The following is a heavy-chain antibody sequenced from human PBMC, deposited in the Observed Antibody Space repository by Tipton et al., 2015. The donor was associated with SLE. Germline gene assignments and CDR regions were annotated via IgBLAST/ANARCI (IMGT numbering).Heavy chain of an antibody. Sequence: LRLSCTVSGGSISGYYWSWVRQPPGKGLEWIGYFSFSGLTNYNPSVKSRVTTSMDTSKNQFSLEMRSVTAADTALYYCAREWGGAGRLDSWGLGTLVTVSS. V-gene: IGHV4-59*12. J-gene: IGHJ4*02. CDR2: FSFSGLT. CDR3: AREWGGAGRLDS. D-gene: IGHD3-16*01. CDR1: GGSISGYY.